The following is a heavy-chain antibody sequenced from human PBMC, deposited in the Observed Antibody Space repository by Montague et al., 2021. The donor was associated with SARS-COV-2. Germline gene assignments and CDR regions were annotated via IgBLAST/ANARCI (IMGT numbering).Heavy chain of an antibody. V-gene: IGHV4-34*01. D-gene: IGHD5-18*01. CDR2: INHSGST. J-gene: IGHJ4*02. CDR3: ARGGGYSYGALDY. Sequence: SETLSLTCVVYGGSFSGYYWSWIRQPPGKGLEWIGEINHSGSTNYNPSLKSRVTISVDTSKKQLSLGLNSVTAADTAVYYCARGGGYSYGALDYWGQGTLVTVSS. CDR1: GGSFSGYY.